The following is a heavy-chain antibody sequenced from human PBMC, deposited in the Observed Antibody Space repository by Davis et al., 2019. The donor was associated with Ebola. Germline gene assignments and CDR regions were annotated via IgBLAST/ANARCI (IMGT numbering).Heavy chain of an antibody. CDR3: ARQGTTSWDS. V-gene: IGHV5-51*01. D-gene: IGHD2-2*01. Sequence: GESLTISCQGSGYGFTNYWIAWAPHLPGKGLEWMGFIFPDDSDATYSPSFQGQVTFSVDKSIRTAYLHWNSLKASDTATYYCARQGTTSWDSWGQGTLVTVSS. J-gene: IGHJ4*02. CDR1: GYGFTNYW. CDR2: IFPDDSDA.